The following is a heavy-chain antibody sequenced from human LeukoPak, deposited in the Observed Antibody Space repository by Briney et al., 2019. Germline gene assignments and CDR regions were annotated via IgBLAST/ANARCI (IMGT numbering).Heavy chain of an antibody. V-gene: IGHV3-23*01. CDR3: AKDHRGGSYYDFDY. CDR2: ISGSGGST. CDR1: GFTFSSYA. Sequence: GGSLRLSCAASGFTFSSYAMSWVRQAPGKGLEWVSAISGSGGSTYYADSVKGRFTIYRDNSKNTLYLQMNSLRAEDTAVYYCAKDHRGGSYYDFDYWGQGTLVTVSS. D-gene: IGHD1-26*01. J-gene: IGHJ4*02.